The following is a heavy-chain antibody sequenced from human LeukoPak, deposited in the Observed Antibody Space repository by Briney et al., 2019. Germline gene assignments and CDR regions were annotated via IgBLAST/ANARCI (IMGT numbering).Heavy chain of an antibody. D-gene: IGHD5-12*01. Sequence: KPSETLSLTCTVSGGSISSGSYYWSWIRQPPGKGLEWIGYIYYSGSTNYNPSLKSRVTISVDTSKNQFSLKLSSVTAADTAVYYCARLGHKVATTSLDYWGQGTLVTVSS. V-gene: IGHV4-61*01. J-gene: IGHJ4*02. CDR1: GGSISSGSYY. CDR2: IYYSGST. CDR3: ARLGHKVATTSLDY.